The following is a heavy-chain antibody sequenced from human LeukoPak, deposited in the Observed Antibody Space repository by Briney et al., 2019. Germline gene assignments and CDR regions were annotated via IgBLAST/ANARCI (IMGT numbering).Heavy chain of an antibody. CDR2: ISYDGSNK. V-gene: IGHV3-30*03. J-gene: IGHJ3*02. CDR1: GFTFSSYG. CDR3: ARDPYRFAFDI. D-gene: IGHD1-26*01. Sequence: PGGSLRLSCAASGFTFSSYGMHWVRQAPGKGLEWVAVISYDGSNKYYADSVKGRFTISRDNAKNSLYLQMNSLRAEDTAVYYCARDPYRFAFDIWGQGTVVLVSS.